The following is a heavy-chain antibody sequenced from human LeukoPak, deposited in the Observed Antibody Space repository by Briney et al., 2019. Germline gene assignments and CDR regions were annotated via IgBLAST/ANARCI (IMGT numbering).Heavy chain of an antibody. CDR2: INHSGST. CDR1: GVSFSGYY. D-gene: IGHD6-19*01. Sequence: SETLSLTCAVYGVSFSGYYWSWIRQPPGKGLEWIGEINHSGSTNYNPSLKSRVTISVDTSKNQFSLKLSSVTAADTAVYYCARHVSAYSSGLPYYMDVWGKGTTVTVSS. CDR3: ARHVSAYSSGLPYYMDV. J-gene: IGHJ6*03. V-gene: IGHV4-34*01.